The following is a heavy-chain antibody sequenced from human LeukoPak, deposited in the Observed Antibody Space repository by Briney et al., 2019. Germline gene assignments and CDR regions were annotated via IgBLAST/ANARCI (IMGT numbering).Heavy chain of an antibody. D-gene: IGHD7-27*01. CDR2: TYYRSKWNY. CDR1: GDSVSSKSAA. V-gene: IGHV6-1*01. Sequence: NHSQTLSLTCAISGDSVSSKSAAWNWIRKSPSRGLEWLGRTYYRSKWNYEYAASVKSRITIRPDTSKNQFSLQLNSVTPEDTAVYYCARDPVWGSAWGQGTLVTVSS. J-gene: IGHJ5*02. CDR3: ARDPVWGSA.